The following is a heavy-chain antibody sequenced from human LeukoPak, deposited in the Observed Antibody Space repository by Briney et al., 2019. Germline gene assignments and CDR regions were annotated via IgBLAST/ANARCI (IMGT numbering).Heavy chain of an antibody. CDR2: IYYSGST. V-gene: IGHV4-59*08. CDR3: ARSYNFGSGSFYRRRYYGMDV. D-gene: IGHD3-10*01. Sequence: SETLSLTCTVSGGSISSYYWSWIRQPPGKGLEWIGNIYYSGSTNYNPSLKSRVTISVDTSKNQFFLKLSSVTAADTAVYYCARSYNFGSGSFYRRRYYGMDVWGQGTKVTVSS. J-gene: IGHJ6*02. CDR1: GGSISSYY.